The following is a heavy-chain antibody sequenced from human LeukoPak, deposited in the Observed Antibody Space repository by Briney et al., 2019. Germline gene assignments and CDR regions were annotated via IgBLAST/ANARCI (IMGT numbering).Heavy chain of an antibody. V-gene: IGHV3-23*01. CDR2: ISGSGGST. J-gene: IGHJ4*02. CDR1: GFTLSSYA. CDR3: AKDLGIVGASNFDY. Sequence: PGGSLRLSCAASGFTLSSYAMSWVRQAPGKGLEWVSAISGSGGSTYYADSVKGRFTISRDNSKNTLYLQMNSLRAEDTAVYYCAKDLGIVGASNFDYWGQGTLVTVSS. D-gene: IGHD1-26*01.